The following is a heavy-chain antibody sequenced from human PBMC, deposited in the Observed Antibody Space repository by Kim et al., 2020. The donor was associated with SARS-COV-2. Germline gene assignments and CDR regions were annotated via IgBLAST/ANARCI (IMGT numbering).Heavy chain of an antibody. J-gene: IGHJ4*02. D-gene: IGHD2-2*01. CDR3: AKVEPDYCSSTSCYLFDY. CDR1: EFTFSSYG. Sequence: GGSLRLSCAASEFTFSSYGMHWVRQAPGKGLEWVAVISYDGSNKYYADSVKGRFTISRDNSKNTLYLQMNSLRAEDTAVYYCAKVEPDYCSSTSCYLFDYWGQGTLVTVSS. V-gene: IGHV3-30*18. CDR2: ISYDGSNK.